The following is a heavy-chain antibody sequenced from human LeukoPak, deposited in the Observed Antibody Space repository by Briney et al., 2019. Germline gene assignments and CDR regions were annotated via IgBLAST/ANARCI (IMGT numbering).Heavy chain of an antibody. V-gene: IGHV1-8*01. Sequence: ASVKVSCKASGYTFTSYDINWVRQATGQGLEWMGWMNPNSGNTGYAQKFQGRVTMTRNTSISTAYMELSSLRSEDTAVYYCARSRILSSIAVAGASWFDPWGQGTLVTASS. CDR3: ARSRILSSIAVAGASWFDP. CDR2: MNPNSGNT. CDR1: GYTFTSYD. D-gene: IGHD6-19*01. J-gene: IGHJ5*02.